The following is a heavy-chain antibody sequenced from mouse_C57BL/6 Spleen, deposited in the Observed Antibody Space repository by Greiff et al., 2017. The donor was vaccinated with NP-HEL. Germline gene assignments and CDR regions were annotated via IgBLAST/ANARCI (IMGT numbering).Heavy chain of an antibody. J-gene: IGHJ1*03. CDR2: INPYNGGT. V-gene: IGHV1-19*01. CDR1: GYTFTDYY. D-gene: IGHD2-2*01. Sequence: VQLQQSGPVLVKPGASVKMSCKASGYTFTDYYMNWVKQSHGKSLEWIGVINPYNGGTSYNQKFKGKATLTVDKSSSTAYMELNSLTSEDSAVYYCARSWLRPHWYFDVWGTGTTVTVSS. CDR3: ARSWLRPHWYFDV.